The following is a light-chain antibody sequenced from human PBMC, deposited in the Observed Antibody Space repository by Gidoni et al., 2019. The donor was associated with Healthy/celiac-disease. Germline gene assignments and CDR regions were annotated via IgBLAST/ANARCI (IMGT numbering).Light chain of an antibody. J-gene: IGKJ3*01. Sequence: IVMTQSPDSLAVCLGERATIHCKSSQRVLYSSNSKNYLAWYQQKPGQPPKLLIYWASTRASVVPDRFSGGGSGTEFTLTISSLQAEDVAVYYCQQYYSTPFTFGPGTKVDIK. CDR2: WAS. CDR3: QQYYSTPFT. V-gene: IGKV4-1*01. CDR1: QRVLYSSNSKNY.